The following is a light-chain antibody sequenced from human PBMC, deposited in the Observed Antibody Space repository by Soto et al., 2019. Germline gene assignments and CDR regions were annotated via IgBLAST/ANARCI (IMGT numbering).Light chain of an antibody. CDR1: QSISNNY. V-gene: IGKV3-20*01. CDR3: QQYGSSGT. J-gene: IGKJ1*01. CDR2: GAS. Sequence: EIVLTQSPGTLSLSPGERATLSCRASQSISNNYLAWYQQKPGQAPRLLIYGASNSATGIPDRFSGSGSGTDVTLTISRLEPEDFAVYYCQQYGSSGTVGQGTKVDSK.